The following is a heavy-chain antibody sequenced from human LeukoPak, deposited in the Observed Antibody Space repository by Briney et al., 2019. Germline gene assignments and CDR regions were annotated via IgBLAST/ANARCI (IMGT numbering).Heavy chain of an antibody. CDR3: ARGQPYWYYMDV. D-gene: IGHD2-15*01. CDR1: GFTFSSYW. Sequence: GGSLRLSCAASGFTFSSYWMSWVRQAPGKGLEWVANIKQDGSEKYYVDSVKGRFTISRDNAENSLYLQMNSLRAEDAAVYYCARGQPYWYYMDVWGKGTTVTVSS. CDR2: IKQDGSEK. V-gene: IGHV3-7*01. J-gene: IGHJ6*03.